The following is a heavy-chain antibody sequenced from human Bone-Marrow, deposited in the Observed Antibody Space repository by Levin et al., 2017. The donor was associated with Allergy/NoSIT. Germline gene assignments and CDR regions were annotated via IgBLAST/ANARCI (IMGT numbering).Heavy chain of an antibody. CDR1: GYSFTSYW. Sequence: EASVKVSCKGSGYSFTSYWIGWVRQMPGKGLEWMGIIYPGDSDTRYSPSFQGQVTISADKSISTAYLQWSSLKASDTAMYYCARPGSGYSCDYWGQGTLVTVSS. CDR3: ARPGSGYSCDY. D-gene: IGHD5-18*01. J-gene: IGHJ4*02. CDR2: IYPGDSDT. V-gene: IGHV5-51*01.